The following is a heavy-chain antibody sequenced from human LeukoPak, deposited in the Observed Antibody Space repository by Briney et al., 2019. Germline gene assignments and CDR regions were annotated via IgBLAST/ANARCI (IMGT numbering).Heavy chain of an antibody. J-gene: IGHJ3*02. Sequence: SETLSLTCTVSGGSITSSSSFWGWIRQAPGKGLEWIGSIYHGATTYNNPSPKSRVTISVDTSKNQFSLKLTSVTAADTAMYYCVRPRNYAFDMWGQGTMVTVSS. CDR2: IYHGATT. CDR3: VRPRNYAFDM. V-gene: IGHV4-39*01. CDR1: GGSITSSSSF.